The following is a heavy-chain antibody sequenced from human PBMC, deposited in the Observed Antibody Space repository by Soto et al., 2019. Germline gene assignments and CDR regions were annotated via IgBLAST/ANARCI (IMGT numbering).Heavy chain of an antibody. D-gene: IGHD4-17*01. J-gene: IGHJ4*02. CDR2: IIPLFGTA. CDR3: AIEGYGDYGKPFDY. V-gene: IGHV1-69*01. CDR1: GGPFSNYA. Sequence: QVQLVQSGAEVKKPGSSVKVSCKASGGPFSNYAISWVRQAPGQGLEWMGGIIPLFGTANYAQKFQGRVTITADESTSTAYMALISLRSEDTAVYYCAIEGYGDYGKPFDYWGQGTLVTVYS.